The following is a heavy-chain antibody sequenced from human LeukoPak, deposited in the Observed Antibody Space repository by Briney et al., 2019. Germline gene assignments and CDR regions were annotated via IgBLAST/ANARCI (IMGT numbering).Heavy chain of an antibody. Sequence: SETLSLTCTVSGGSISSSSYYWGWIRQPPGKGLEWIGYIYYSGSTNYNPSLKSRVTISVDTSKNQFSLKLSSVAAADTAVYYCARPGDYYDSSGYLAFDIWGQGTMVTVSS. CDR2: IYYSGST. D-gene: IGHD3-22*01. CDR3: ARPGDYYDSSGYLAFDI. J-gene: IGHJ3*02. V-gene: IGHV4-61*05. CDR1: GGSISSSSYY.